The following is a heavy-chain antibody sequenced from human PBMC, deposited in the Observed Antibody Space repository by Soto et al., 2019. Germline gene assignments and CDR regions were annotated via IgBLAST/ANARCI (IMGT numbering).Heavy chain of an antibody. CDR3: ARDPEHQRYCSSTSCGQQGFDY. Sequence: GGSLRLSCAASGFTFSSYGMHWVRQAPGKGLEWVAVIWYDGSNKYYADSVKGRFTISRDNSKNTLYLQMNSLRAEDTAVYYCARDPEHQRYCSSTSCGQQGFDYWGQGTLVTVSS. D-gene: IGHD2-2*01. CDR2: IWYDGSNK. CDR1: GFTFSSYG. J-gene: IGHJ4*02. V-gene: IGHV3-33*01.